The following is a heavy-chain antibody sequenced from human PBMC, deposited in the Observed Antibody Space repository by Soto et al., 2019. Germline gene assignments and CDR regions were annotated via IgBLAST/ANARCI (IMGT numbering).Heavy chain of an antibody. D-gene: IGHD2-15*01. V-gene: IGHV1-69*02. Sequence: QVQLVQSGAEVKKPGSSVKVSCKASGGTFSSYTISWVRQAPGQGLEWMGRIIPILGIANYAQKFQGRVTTTADKSTSTAYMELSSLRSEDTAVYYCARAPSEGYCSGGSCYPFDYWGQGTLVTVSS. CDR3: ARAPSEGYCSGGSCYPFDY. CDR1: GGTFSSYT. J-gene: IGHJ4*02. CDR2: IIPILGIA.